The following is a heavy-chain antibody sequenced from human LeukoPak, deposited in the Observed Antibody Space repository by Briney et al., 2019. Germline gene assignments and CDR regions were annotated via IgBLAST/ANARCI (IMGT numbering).Heavy chain of an antibody. CDR2: ISAYNGNT. CDR3: ARAFYYDSSGYRPFDY. D-gene: IGHD3-22*01. V-gene: IGHV1-18*01. CDR1: GYTFTSYG. J-gene: IGHJ4*02. Sequence: VASVTVSCKASGYTFTSYGISWVRQAPGQGLEWMGWISAYNGNTNYAQKLQGRVTMTTDTSTSTAYMELSSLRSEDTAVYYCARAFYYDSSGYRPFDYWGQGTLVTVSS.